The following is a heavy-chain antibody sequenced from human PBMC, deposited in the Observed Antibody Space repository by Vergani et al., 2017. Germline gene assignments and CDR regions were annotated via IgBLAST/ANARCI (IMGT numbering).Heavy chain of an antibody. CDR1: GFSFSDYY. J-gene: IGHJ4*02. D-gene: IGHD2-2*01. CDR2: ISGSGSSI. Sequence: QVQLVESGGGLVKPGGSLRLSCAASGFSFSDYYMSWIRQAPGKGLEWVSYISGSGSSIYYADSVKGRFTISRDNAKNSLYLQMNSLRAEDTAVYYCARDVCSSTSCYSDYWGQGTLVTVSS. V-gene: IGHV3-11*04. CDR3: ARDVCSSTSCYSDY.